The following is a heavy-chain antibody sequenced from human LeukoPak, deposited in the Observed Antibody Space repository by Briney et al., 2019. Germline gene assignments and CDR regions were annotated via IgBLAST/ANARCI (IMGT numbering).Heavy chain of an antibody. CDR3: ARDCSGGSCYGAFDI. CDR1: GDSISNYY. V-gene: IGHV4-59*12. J-gene: IGHJ3*02. D-gene: IGHD2-15*01. Sequence: PSETLSLTCTVSGDSISNYYWSWIRQPPGKGLEWIGYIYDSGSTYYNPSLKSRITISVDTSENRFSLKLSSVTATDTAVYYCARDCSGGSCYGAFDIWGQGTMVTVSS. CDR2: IYDSGST.